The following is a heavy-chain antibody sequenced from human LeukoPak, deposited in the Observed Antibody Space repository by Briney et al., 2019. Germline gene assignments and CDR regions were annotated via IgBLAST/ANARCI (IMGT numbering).Heavy chain of an antibody. CDR3: ARQLGGSYYFHDAFDI. Sequence: GEPLKISCKGSGYRFTSYWIGWVRQMPGKGLEWMGIIYPGDSDTRYSPSFQGQVTISADKSISTAYLQWSSLKASDTAMYYCARQLGGSYYFHDAFDIWGQGTMVTVSS. J-gene: IGHJ3*02. V-gene: IGHV5-51*01. CDR1: GYRFTSYW. D-gene: IGHD1-26*01. CDR2: IYPGDSDT.